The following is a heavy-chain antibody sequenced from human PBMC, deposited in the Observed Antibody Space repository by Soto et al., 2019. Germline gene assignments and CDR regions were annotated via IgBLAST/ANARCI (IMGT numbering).Heavy chain of an antibody. D-gene: IGHD2-8*01. V-gene: IGHV4-59*01. CDR1: GGCISRSY. CDR3: ARDRSTYGGGGTGEVKENWFDP. CDR2: AYYSGDT. Sequence: PSETLSLTCSVSGGCISRSYWTWIRQPPGKGLEWIGCAYYSGDTGYNPALQSRVTMAVDTSKNQVSLKLTSVTAADTAVYYCARDRSTYGGGGTGEVKENWFDPWGQGALVTVSS. J-gene: IGHJ5*02.